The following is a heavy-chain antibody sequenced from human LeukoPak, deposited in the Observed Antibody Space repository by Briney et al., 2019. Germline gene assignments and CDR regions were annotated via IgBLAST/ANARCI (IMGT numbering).Heavy chain of an antibody. V-gene: IGHV4-34*01. D-gene: IGHD4-23*01. CDR2: INHSGST. CDR1: GGSFSGYY. Sequence: KPSETLSITCAVYGGSFSGYYWSWIRQPPGKGLEWIGEINHSGSTNYNPSLKSRVTISVDTSKNQFSLKLSSVTAADTAVYYCARGSRLRWYDYWGQGTLVTVSS. J-gene: IGHJ4*02. CDR3: ARGSRLRWYDY.